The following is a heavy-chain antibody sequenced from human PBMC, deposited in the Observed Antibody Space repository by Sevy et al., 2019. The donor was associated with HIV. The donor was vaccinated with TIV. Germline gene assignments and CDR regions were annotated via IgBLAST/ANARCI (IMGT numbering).Heavy chain of an antibody. D-gene: IGHD3-3*01. V-gene: IGHV4-38-2*01. J-gene: IGHJ4*02. CDR2: IHHSGST. Sequence: SETLSLTCAVSGYSISSGYYWGWIRQPPGKGLEWIGSIHHSGSTYYNPSLKSRVTISVDTSKNQFSLKLSSVTAADTAVYYCATIFGVVMIFDYWGQGTLVTVSS. CDR3: ATIFGVVMIFDY. CDR1: GYSISSGYY.